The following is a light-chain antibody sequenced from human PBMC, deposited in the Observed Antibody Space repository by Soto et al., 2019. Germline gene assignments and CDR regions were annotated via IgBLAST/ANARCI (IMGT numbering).Light chain of an antibody. CDR3: SSKRDSSTLFV. Sequence: QSALTQPPSASGSPGQSVTISCTGTSRDVGAYNYVSWYQQHPGKAPKLLIYEVTNRSSGVSDRFSGSKSGNTASLTISGLQAEDEADYYCSSKRDSSTLFVFGTGPKVTVL. CDR2: EVT. CDR1: SRDVGAYNY. V-gene: IGLV2-14*01. J-gene: IGLJ1*01.